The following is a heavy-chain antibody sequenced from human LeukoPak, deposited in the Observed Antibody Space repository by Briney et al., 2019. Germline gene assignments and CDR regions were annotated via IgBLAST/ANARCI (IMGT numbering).Heavy chain of an antibody. D-gene: IGHD2-15*01. CDR2: INAANGNT. CDR1: GYTFTSYA. J-gene: IGHJ4*02. CDR3: ARDREGGFDY. V-gene: IGHV1-3*01. Sequence: ASVKVSCKASGYTFTSYAMHWVRQAPGQRPEWMGWINAANGNTEYSQKFQGRVTITRDTSASAAYMELSSLRSEDTAVYFCARDREGGFDYWGQGTLVTVSS.